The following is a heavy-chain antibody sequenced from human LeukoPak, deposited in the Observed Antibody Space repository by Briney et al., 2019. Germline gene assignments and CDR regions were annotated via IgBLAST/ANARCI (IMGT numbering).Heavy chain of an antibody. CDR1: GFTFNNYG. Sequence: GGSLRLSCAASGFTFNNYGLHWVRQAPGKGLEWVTLISHDGNNEYYADSVKGRFAPSRDDSKNTLYLQMNSLRAEDTAVYYCAEDPSLRVTLPVWGQGTLVTVSS. V-gene: IGHV3-30*18. D-gene: IGHD2-21*02. CDR2: ISHDGNNE. CDR3: AEDPSLRVTLPV. J-gene: IGHJ4*02.